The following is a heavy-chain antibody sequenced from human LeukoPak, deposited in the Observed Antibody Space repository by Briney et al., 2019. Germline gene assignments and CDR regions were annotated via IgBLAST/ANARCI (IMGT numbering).Heavy chain of an antibody. D-gene: IGHD1-26*01. CDR3: ARQWLSGTSY. J-gene: IGHJ4*02. Sequence: SETLSLTCAVYGGSFSGYYWSWIRQPPGKGLEWIGSIYYSGSSYYNPSLKSRVTISVDTSKNQFSLKLSSVTAADTAVYYCARQWLSGTSYWGQGTLVTVSS. CDR1: GGSFSGYY. CDR2: IYYSGSS. V-gene: IGHV4-34*01.